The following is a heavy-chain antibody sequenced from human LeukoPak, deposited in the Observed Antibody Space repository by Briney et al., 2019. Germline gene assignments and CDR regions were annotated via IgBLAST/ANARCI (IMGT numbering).Heavy chain of an antibody. CDR3: ARDCSSTSCYFDY. J-gene: IGHJ4*02. CDR2: IIPIFGTA. D-gene: IGHD2-2*01. CDR1: GGTFSSYA. Sequence: ASVKVSCKASGGTFSSYAISWVRQAPGQGLEWMGGIIPIFGTANYAQKLQGRVTMTTDTSTSTAYMELRSLRSDDTAVYYCARDCSSTSCYFDYWGQGTLVTVSS. V-gene: IGHV1-69*05.